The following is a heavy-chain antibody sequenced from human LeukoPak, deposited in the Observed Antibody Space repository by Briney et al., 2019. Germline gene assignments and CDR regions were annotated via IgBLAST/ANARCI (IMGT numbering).Heavy chain of an antibody. CDR3: ARHSRSGYSGYENAFDI. Sequence: PGGSLRLSCAASGFTFSIFAMTGVRQPPGKGLEWIGSIYYSGSTYYTPSLKSRVTISVDTSKNQFSLKLSSVTAADTAVYYCARHSRSGYSGYENAFDIWGQGTMVTVSS. CDR1: GFTFSIFAMT. D-gene: IGHD5-12*01. J-gene: IGHJ3*02. V-gene: IGHV4-39*01. CDR2: IYYSGST.